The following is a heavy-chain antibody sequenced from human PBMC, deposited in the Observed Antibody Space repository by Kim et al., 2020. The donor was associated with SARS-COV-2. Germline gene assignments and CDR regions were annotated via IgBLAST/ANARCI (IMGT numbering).Heavy chain of an antibody. CDR3: ARESATSWDGESVWFDV. Sequence: ASVKVSCKTSGYTFTYYGINWLRQAPGQGLEWLGWINANTGTPTYAQGLRGRLVFSLDTSVRTAHLQISSLEAGDTAVYYCARESATSWDGESVWFDVWG. CDR2: INANTGTP. J-gene: IGHJ6*01. CDR1: GYTFTYYG. D-gene: IGHD3-9*01. V-gene: IGHV7-4-1*02.